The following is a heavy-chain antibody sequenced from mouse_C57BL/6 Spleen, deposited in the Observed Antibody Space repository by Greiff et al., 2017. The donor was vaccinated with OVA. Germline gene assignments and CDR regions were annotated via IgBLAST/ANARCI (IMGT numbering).Heavy chain of an antibody. D-gene: IGHD1-1*01. Sequence: QVQLQQSGAELVKPGASVKISCTASGYTFTDYYINWVKQRPGQGLEWIGKIGPGSGSTYYNEQFKGKATLTADKSSSTAYMQLSSLTAEDSAVEFWARSGYYGSSPHFDYWGQGTTLTVSA. J-gene: IGHJ2*01. V-gene: IGHV1-77*01. CDR1: GYTFTDYY. CDR2: IGPGSGST. CDR3: ARSGYYGSSPHFDY.